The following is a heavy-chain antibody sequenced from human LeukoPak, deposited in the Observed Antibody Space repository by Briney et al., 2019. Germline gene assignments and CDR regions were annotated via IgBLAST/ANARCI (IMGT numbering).Heavy chain of an antibody. D-gene: IGHD3-22*01. Sequence: ASVKVSCKASGYTFTGYYMHWVRQAPGQGLEWMGRINPNSGGTNYAQKFQGRVTMTGDTSISTAYMELSRLRSDDTAVYYCARASYYYDSSGYSYYFDYWGQGTLVTVSS. V-gene: IGHV1-2*06. CDR3: ARASYYYDSSGYSYYFDY. CDR2: INPNSGGT. J-gene: IGHJ4*02. CDR1: GYTFTGYY.